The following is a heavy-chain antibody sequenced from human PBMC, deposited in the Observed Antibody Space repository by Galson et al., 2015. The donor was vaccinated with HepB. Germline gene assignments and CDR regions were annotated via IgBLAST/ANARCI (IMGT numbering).Heavy chain of an antibody. J-gene: IGHJ4*02. Sequence: SLRLSCAASGVTFSSYGMNWVRQAPGKGLEWVATISYDGRNKYYADSVKGRFTISRDNSKNTVYLQMNSLRAEDTAVYYCAKDPYLYSAVSGNMAGFDYWGQGTLVTVSS. CDR3: AKDPYLYSAVSGNMAGFDY. CDR2: ISYDGRNK. CDR1: GVTFSSYG. V-gene: IGHV3-30*18. D-gene: IGHD6-19*01.